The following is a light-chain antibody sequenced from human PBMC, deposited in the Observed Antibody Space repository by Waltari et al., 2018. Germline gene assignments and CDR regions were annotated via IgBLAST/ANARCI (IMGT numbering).Light chain of an antibody. Sequence: DIVMTQSPDSLAVSLGERAPIHCKSSQSVLYSSNNKSYLAWYQHKPGQPPKLLIYWASTRESGVPDRFSGSGSGTDFTLTISSLQAEDVAVYYCQQYYSTPWTFGQGTKVEI. V-gene: IGKV4-1*01. J-gene: IGKJ1*01. CDR2: WAS. CDR3: QQYYSTPWT. CDR1: QSVLYSSNNKSY.